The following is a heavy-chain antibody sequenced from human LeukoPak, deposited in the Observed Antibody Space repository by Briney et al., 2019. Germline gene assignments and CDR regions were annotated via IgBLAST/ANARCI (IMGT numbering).Heavy chain of an antibody. J-gene: IGHJ4*02. CDR3: ARDQRSLFDV. D-gene: IGHD1-26*01. V-gene: IGHV4-39*07. CDR2: IYSGGNT. Sequence: SETLSLTCSVSDGSINSDTYYWGWIRQPPGKGLEWIASIYSGGNTFYNPSLMSRVTISIDTSKKQFSLKLTSVTAADTAVYYCARDQRSLFDVWGQGSLVTVSS. CDR1: DGSINSDTYY.